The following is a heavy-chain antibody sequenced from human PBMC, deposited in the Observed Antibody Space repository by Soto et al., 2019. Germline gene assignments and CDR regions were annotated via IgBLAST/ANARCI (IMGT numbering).Heavy chain of an antibody. CDR1: GGSISSSSYY. J-gene: IGHJ4*02. D-gene: IGHD2-15*01. CDR3: ARQDRLRSHFDY. CDR2: IYYSGST. Sequence: SETLSLTCTVSGGSISSSSYYWGWIRQPPGKGLEWIGSIYYSGSTYYNPSLKSRVTISVDTSKNQFSLKLSSVTAADTAVYYCARQDRLRSHFDYWGQGTLVTVSS. V-gene: IGHV4-39*01.